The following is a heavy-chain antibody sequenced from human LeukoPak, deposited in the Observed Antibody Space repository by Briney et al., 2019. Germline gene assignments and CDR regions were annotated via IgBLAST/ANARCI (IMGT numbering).Heavy chain of an antibody. CDR2: IYHSGST. Sequence: SETLSLTCAVSGYSIISGYYWGWIRQPPGKGLEWIGSIYHSGSTYYNLSLKSRVTISVDTSTNEFSLKLRSVTAADTAVYFCARFGYYYDSSGYYEKYYFDYWGQGTLVTVSS. V-gene: IGHV4-38-2*01. J-gene: IGHJ4*02. CDR3: ARFGYYYDSSGYYEKYYFDY. D-gene: IGHD3-22*01. CDR1: GYSIISGYY.